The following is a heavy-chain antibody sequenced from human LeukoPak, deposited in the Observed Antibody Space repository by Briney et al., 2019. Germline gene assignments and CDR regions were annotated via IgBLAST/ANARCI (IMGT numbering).Heavy chain of an antibody. J-gene: IGHJ4*02. CDR2: ISYDGSNK. CDR1: GFTLSSYG. CDR3: AKDLLCSSTSCYGSGYFDS. V-gene: IGHV3-30*18. D-gene: IGHD2-2*01. Sequence: TGRSLRLSCAASGFTLSSYGMHWVRQAPGKGLEWAAIISYDGSNKYYADSVKGRFTISRDNSKNTLYLQMNSLRPEDTAVYYCAKDLLCSSTSCYGSGYFDSWGQGTLVTVSS.